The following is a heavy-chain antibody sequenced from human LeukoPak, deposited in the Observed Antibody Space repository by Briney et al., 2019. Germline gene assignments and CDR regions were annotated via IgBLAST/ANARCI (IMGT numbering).Heavy chain of an antibody. CDR1: GGSFSGYY. Sequence: SETLSLTCAVYGGSFSGYYWSWIRQPPGKGLEWIGEINHSGSTNYNPSLKSRVTISVDTSKNQFSLKLSSVTAANTPVYYCASLRERSYYARGFDYWGQGTLVTVSS. J-gene: IGHJ4*02. V-gene: IGHV4-34*01. CDR2: INHSGST. CDR3: ASLRERSYYARGFDY. D-gene: IGHD3-3*01.